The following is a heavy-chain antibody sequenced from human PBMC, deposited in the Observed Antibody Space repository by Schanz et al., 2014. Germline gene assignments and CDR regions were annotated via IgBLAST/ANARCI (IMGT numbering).Heavy chain of an antibody. J-gene: IGHJ4*02. V-gene: IGHV1-18*01. CDR1: GYTFTSYD. CDR2: ISTYNGNT. Sequence: QVQLIQSVAEVKKPGASVKVSCTASGYTFTSYDINWVRQAPGQGLEWMVWISTYNGNTNYIQKLQGSVTMTTDTSTSTAYIELRSLISDDTAVYYCSASGAGYSSSWDFDYWGQGTLVTVSS. D-gene: IGHD6-13*01. CDR3: SASGAGYSSSWDFDY.